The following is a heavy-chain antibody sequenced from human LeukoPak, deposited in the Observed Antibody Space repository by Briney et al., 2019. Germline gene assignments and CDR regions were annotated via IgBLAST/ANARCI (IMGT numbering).Heavy chain of an antibody. V-gene: IGHV3-23*01. CDR3: AKESSSSWYGD. Sequence: GGAVRLSCSASGFTLSSYAMSWVRQAPGKGLEWVSGISGRGWSTYYPDSVKGGLTISRDNSKNMLYVNMNSRRAEDTAVYYCAKESSSSWYGDSGQGTPVTVSS. CDR1: GFTLSSYA. D-gene: IGHD6-13*01. CDR2: ISGRGWST. J-gene: IGHJ4*02.